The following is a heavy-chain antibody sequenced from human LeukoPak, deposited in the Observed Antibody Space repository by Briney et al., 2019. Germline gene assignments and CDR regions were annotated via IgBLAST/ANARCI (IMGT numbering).Heavy chain of an antibody. V-gene: IGHV1-2*02. J-gene: IGHJ6*03. CDR1: GYTFTGYY. D-gene: IGHD3-10*01. Sequence: GASVKVSCKAYGYTFTGYYMHWVRQAPGQGLEWMGCINANSGGTNYAQKFQGRVTMTRDTSISTAYMELSRLRSDDTAVYYCARDRHYYGSGVYYYYMDVWGKGTTVTVSS. CDR2: INANSGGT. CDR3: ARDRHYYGSGVYYYYMDV.